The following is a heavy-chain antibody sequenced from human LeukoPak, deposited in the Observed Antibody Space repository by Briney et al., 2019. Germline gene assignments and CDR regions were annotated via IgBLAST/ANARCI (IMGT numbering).Heavy chain of an antibody. D-gene: IGHD3-22*01. CDR2: INPSGGST. V-gene: IGHV1-46*01. CDR3: AGDFNYYDSSGYSNWFDP. CDR1: GYTFTSYY. Sequence: VASVKVSCKASGYTFTSYYMHWVRQAPGQGLEWMGIINPSGGSTSYAQKFQGRVTMTRDMSTSTVHMELSSLRSEDTAVYYCAGDFNYYDSSGYSNWFDPWGQGTLVTVSS. J-gene: IGHJ5*02.